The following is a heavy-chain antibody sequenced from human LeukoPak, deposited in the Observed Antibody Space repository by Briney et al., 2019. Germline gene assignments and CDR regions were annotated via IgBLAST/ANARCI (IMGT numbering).Heavy chain of an antibody. CDR2: ISAYNGNT. CDR3: VRAGGYDFWSGYPLYQNWFDP. D-gene: IGHD3-3*01. J-gene: IGHJ5*02. CDR1: GYTFTSYG. V-gene: IGHV1-18*01. Sequence: ASVKVSCKASGYTFTSYGISWVRQAPGQGLEWMGWISAYNGNTNYAQKLQGRVTMTTDTSTSTAYMELRSLRSDDTAVYYCVRAGGYDFWSGYPLYQNWFDPWGQGTLVTVSS.